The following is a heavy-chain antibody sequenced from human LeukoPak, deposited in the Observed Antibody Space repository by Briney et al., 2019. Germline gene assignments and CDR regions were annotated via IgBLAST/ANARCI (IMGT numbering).Heavy chain of an antibody. CDR1: GGSFSGYY. V-gene: IGHV4-34*01. Sequence: PSETLSLTCAVYGGSFSGYYWSWIRQPPGKGLEWIGEINHSGSTNYNPSPKSRVTISVDTSKNQFSLKLSSVTAADTAVYYCARLSQQLARYYYGMDVWGQGTTVTVSS. D-gene: IGHD6-13*01. CDR2: INHSGST. CDR3: ARLSQQLARYYYGMDV. J-gene: IGHJ6*02.